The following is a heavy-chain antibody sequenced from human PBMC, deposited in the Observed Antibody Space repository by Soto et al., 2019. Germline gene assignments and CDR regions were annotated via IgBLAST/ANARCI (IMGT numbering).Heavy chain of an antibody. CDR3: ARSRDKNWFDP. CDR2: IIPIFGTA. CDR1: GGTFSSYS. J-gene: IGHJ5*02. V-gene: IGHV1-69*06. Sequence: GASVKVSFKASGGTFSSYSISWVRQAPGQGLEWMGGIIPIFGTANYAQKFQGRVTITADKSTSTAYMELSSLRSEDTAVYYCARSRDKNWFDPWGQGTLVTXS.